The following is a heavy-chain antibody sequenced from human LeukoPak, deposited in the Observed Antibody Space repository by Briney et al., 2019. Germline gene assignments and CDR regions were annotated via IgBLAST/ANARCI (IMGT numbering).Heavy chain of an antibody. CDR2: ISGSSSYI. Sequence: GGSLRLSCAVSGFTFSSYSMNWVRQAPGKGLEWVSSISGSSSYIYYADSVKGRFTISRDNAKTSLYLQMNSLRAEDTAVYYCARARGYSYAFDYWGQGTLVTVSS. J-gene: IGHJ4*02. V-gene: IGHV3-21*01. CDR3: ARARGYSYAFDY. D-gene: IGHD5-18*01. CDR1: GFTFSSYS.